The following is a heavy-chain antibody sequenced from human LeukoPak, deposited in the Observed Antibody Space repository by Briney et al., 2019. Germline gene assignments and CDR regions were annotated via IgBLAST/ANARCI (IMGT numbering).Heavy chain of an antibody. CDR2: INHSGST. J-gene: IGHJ6*03. D-gene: IGHD6-13*01. V-gene: IGHV4-34*01. CDR3: ASLSVRGSSWFAPIYYYYYMDV. Sequence: PSETLSLTCAVYGGSFSGYYWSWIRQPPGKGLEWIGEINHSGSTNYNPSLKSRVTISVDTSKNQFSLKLSSVTAADTAVYYCASLSVRGSSWFAPIYYYYYMDVWGKGTTVTISS. CDR1: GGSFSGYY.